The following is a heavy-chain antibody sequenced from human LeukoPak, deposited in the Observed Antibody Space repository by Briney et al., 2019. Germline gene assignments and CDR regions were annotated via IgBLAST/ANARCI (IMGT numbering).Heavy chain of an antibody. Sequence: SETLSLTCAVYSGSFSGYYWSWIRQPPGKGLEWIGEINHSGSTNYNPSLKSRVTISVDTSKNQFSLKLSSVTAADTAVYYCASFRWLQFVYWGQGTLVTVSS. CDR2: INHSGST. D-gene: IGHD5-24*01. J-gene: IGHJ4*02. CDR1: SGSFSGYY. V-gene: IGHV4-34*01. CDR3: ASFRWLQFVY.